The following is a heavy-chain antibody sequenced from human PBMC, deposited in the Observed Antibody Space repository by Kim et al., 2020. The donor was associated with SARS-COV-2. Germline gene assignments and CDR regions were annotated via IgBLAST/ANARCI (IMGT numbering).Heavy chain of an antibody. CDR2: INPNSGGT. Sequence: ASVKVSCKASGYTFTGYYMHWVRQAPGQGLEWMGRINPNSGGTNYAQKFQGRVTMTRDTSISTAYMELSRLRSDDTAVYYCARVVGGSKPPFDYWGQGTLVTVSS. J-gene: IGHJ4*02. D-gene: IGHD1-26*01. CDR3: ARVVGGSKPPFDY. V-gene: IGHV1-2*06. CDR1: GYTFTGYY.